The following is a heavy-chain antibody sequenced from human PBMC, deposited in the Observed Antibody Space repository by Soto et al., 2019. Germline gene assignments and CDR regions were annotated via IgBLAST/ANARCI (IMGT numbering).Heavy chain of an antibody. CDR2: IWYDGSNK. CDR3: ARDRGYSGYDSPRFYYGMDV. Sequence: QVQLVESGGGVVQPGRSLRLSCAASGFTFSSYGMHWVRQAPGKGLERVAVIWYDGSNKWYADSVKGRFTISRDNSKNTLYLQMNSLRAEDTAVYSCARDRGYSGYDSPRFYYGMDVWGQGTTVTVSS. V-gene: IGHV3-33*01. D-gene: IGHD5-12*01. CDR1: GFTFSSYG. J-gene: IGHJ6*02.